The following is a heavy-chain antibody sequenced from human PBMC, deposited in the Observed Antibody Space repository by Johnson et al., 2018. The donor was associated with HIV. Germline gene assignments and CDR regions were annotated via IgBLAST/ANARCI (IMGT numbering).Heavy chain of an antibody. D-gene: IGHD3-16*01. Sequence: VQLVESGGGLVQPGGSLRLSCAASGITVSSNYMTWVRQAPGRGLEWVSLIYSGGTTYYADSVKGRFTISIDNSKNTLYLQMNSLRAEETAVYYCAKEGHYYDDYHAFDIWGQGTMVTVSS. CDR1: GITVSSNY. J-gene: IGHJ3*02. CDR2: IYSGGTT. V-gene: IGHV3-66*02. CDR3: AKEGHYYDDYHAFDI.